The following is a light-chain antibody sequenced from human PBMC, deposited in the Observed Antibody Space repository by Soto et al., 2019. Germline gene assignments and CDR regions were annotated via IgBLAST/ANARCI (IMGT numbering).Light chain of an antibody. CDR3: QQYNNWPFT. CDR2: GAT. CDR1: QTVSSN. V-gene: IGKV3-15*01. J-gene: IGKJ3*01. Sequence: EIVMTQSPATLSVSPGERAILSCRASQTVSSNLAWYQQKPGQAPRLLISGATTRATGIPGRFSGSGSGTGFTLTISSLQSEDFAVYYCQQYNNWPFTFGPGTKVDIK.